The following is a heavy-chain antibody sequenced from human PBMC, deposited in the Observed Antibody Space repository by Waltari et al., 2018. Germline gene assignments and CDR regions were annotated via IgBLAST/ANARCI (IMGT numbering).Heavy chain of an antibody. V-gene: IGHV1-69*04. D-gene: IGHD3-3*01. Sequence: QVQLVQSGAEVKKPGSSVKVSCKASGGTFSSYAISWVRQAPGQGLEWMGRIIPILGTANYAQKFQGRVTITADKSTSTAYMELSSLRSEDTAVYYCAGPSSTIFGVDPFDYWGQGTLVTVSS. CDR3: AGPSSTIFGVDPFDY. J-gene: IGHJ4*02. CDR1: GGTFSSYA. CDR2: IIPILGTA.